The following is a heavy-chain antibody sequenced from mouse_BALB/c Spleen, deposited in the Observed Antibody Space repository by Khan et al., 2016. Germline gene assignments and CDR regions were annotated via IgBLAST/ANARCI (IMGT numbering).Heavy chain of an antibody. CDR2: IRLKSNNYAT. J-gene: IGHJ2*01. V-gene: IGHV6-6*02. CDR3: SRDGYLDY. D-gene: IGHD2-3*01. Sequence: EVKLEESGGGLVQPGGSMKLSCVASGFTFSNYWMNWVRQSPEKGLEWVAEIRLKSNNYATYYAESVKGRFTITRDESKSSVYLQMNNLRAEDTGIYYCSRDGYLDYWGQGTTLTVSS. CDR1: GFTFSNYW.